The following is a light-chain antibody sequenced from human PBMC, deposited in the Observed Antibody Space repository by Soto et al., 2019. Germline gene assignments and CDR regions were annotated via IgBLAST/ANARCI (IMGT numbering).Light chain of an antibody. CDR2: GAS. Sequence: EIVLTQSPGTLSLSPGERATLSCRASQSVSSNNLAWYQQRPGQAPRVVIYGASSRATGIPDRFSGSGSGTDFTLTISRLEPEDFAVYYCQQYGSSSITFGQGTRLEIK. V-gene: IGKV3-20*01. CDR3: QQYGSSSIT. CDR1: QSVSSNN. J-gene: IGKJ5*01.